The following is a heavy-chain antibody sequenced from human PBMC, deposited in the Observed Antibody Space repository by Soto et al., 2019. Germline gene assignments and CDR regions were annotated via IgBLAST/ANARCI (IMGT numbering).Heavy chain of an antibody. Sequence: QVQLVQSGAEVKKPGASVKVSCKASGYTFTSEGITWVRQAPGQGLEWMGWLSTYYGNTNYAQKFQGRVTMTTDTSTSTAYMELRSLRSDDTAIYYCARVHSIAVAGLGYWGQGTLVTVSS. CDR3: ARVHSIAVAGLGY. V-gene: IGHV1-18*01. D-gene: IGHD6-19*01. CDR2: LSTYYGNT. CDR1: GYTFTSEG. J-gene: IGHJ4*02.